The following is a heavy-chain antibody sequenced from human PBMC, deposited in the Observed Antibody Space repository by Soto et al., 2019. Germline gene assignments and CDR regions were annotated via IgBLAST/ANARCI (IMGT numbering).Heavy chain of an antibody. CDR1: GDSVSSNSAA. CDR3: AREYYDILTGYPYNWFDP. CDR2: TYYRSKWYN. V-gene: IGHV6-1*01. J-gene: IGHJ5*02. Sequence: SQTLSLTCAISGDSVSSNSAAWNWIRQSPSRGLEWLGRTYYRSKWYNDYAVSVKSRITINPDTSKNQFSLQLNSVTPEDTAVYYCAREYYDILTGYPYNWFDPWGQGTLVTVSS. D-gene: IGHD3-9*01.